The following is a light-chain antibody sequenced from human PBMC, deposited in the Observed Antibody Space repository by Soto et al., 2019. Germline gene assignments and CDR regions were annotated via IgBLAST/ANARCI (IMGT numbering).Light chain of an antibody. J-gene: IGLJ2*01. Sequence: QAVVTQEPSLTVSPGGTVTLTCGSTTGAVTSGHYPYWFQRKPGQAPKTLIDDTSNKRSWTPARFSGSLLGGKAALTLSGAQPEDEADYYCLLSYSDARKVAFGGGTKVTVL. CDR1: TGAVTSGHY. CDR3: LLSYSDARKVA. CDR2: DTS. V-gene: IGLV7-46*01.